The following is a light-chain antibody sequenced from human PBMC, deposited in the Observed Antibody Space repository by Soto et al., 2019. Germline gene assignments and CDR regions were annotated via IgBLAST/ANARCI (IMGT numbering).Light chain of an antibody. CDR2: EDS. J-gene: IGLJ2*01. CDR3: SSYTLSSTLV. V-gene: IGLV2-18*02. Sequence: QLVLTQPPSVSGSPGQSVTISCTGTSSDVGSYNRVSWYQQPPGTAPKLMIHEDSNRPSGVPDRFSGSKSGNTASLTMSGLQAEDEADYYCSSYTLSSTLVFGGGTKLTVL. CDR1: SSDVGSYNR.